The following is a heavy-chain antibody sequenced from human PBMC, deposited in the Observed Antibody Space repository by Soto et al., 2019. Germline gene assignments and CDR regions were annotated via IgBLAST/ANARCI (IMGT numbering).Heavy chain of an antibody. CDR1: GFSFSNYA. V-gene: IGHV3-23*01. CDR3: AKGRSALPIFDY. Sequence: EVQLLESGGGWIQPGGSLRLSCAASGFSFSNYAMNWVRQAPGKGLEWVSFISGSGGTTDYADSVRGRFRLSRDNSKNTVDLEMNSLRPEDTAVYFCAKGRSALPIFDYWGQGVMVTVSS. J-gene: IGHJ4*02. CDR2: ISGSGGTT.